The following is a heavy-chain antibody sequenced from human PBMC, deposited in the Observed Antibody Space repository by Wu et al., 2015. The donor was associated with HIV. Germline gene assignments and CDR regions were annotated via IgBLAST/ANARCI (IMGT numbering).Heavy chain of an antibody. CDR2: IIPIFGTA. CDR3: ARHPSSDIVVVPAAMGLYYYGMDV. V-gene: IGHV1-69*05. D-gene: IGHD2-2*01. CDR1: GGTFSSYA. Sequence: QVQLVQSGAEVKKPGSSVKVSRKASGGTFSSYAISWVRQAPGQGLEWMGGIIPIFGTANYAQKFQGRVTITTDESTSTAYMELSSLRSEDTAVYYCARHPSSDIVVVPAAMGLYYYGMDVWGQGTTVTVSS. J-gene: IGHJ6*02.